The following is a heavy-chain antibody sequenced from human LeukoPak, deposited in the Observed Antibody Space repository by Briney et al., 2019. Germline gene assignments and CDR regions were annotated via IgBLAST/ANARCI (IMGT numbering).Heavy chain of an antibody. CDR1: GFTFSIFA. D-gene: IGHD3-16*02. CDR2: ISYAGSDN. CDR3: VRDYPPRLTPMRWYFDL. J-gene: IGHJ2*01. V-gene: IGHV3-30*04. Sequence: GRALRLSCAASGFTFSIFAMHWVRQPPGKGPEWVAGISYAGSDNYYADSVKGRFTISRDSSKSTLYLQMNSLRLEDTALYYCVRDYPPRLTPMRWYFDLWGRGTLVTVSS.